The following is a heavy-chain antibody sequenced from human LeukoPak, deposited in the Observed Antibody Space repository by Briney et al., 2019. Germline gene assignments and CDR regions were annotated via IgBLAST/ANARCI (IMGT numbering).Heavy chain of an antibody. Sequence: SVKVSCKASGGTFSSYAISWVRQAPGQGLEWMGGIIPILGTANYAQKFQGRVTITTDESTSTAYMELSSLRSEDTAVYYCARAIERGYSSSWQPFDYWGQGTLVTVSS. CDR1: GGTFSSYA. D-gene: IGHD6-13*01. V-gene: IGHV1-69*05. CDR3: ARAIERGYSSSWQPFDY. CDR2: IIPILGTA. J-gene: IGHJ4*02.